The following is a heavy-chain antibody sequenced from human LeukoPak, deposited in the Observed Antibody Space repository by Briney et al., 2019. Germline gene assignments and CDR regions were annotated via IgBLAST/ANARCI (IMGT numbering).Heavy chain of an antibody. CDR2: IIPIFGTA. Sequence: ASVKVSCKASGGTFSSYAISWVRQAPGQGLEWMGGIIPIFGTANYAQKFQGRVTITADKSTSTAYMELSSLRSEDTAVYYCAXXXXXXXXXXXGAHYYYYMDVWGKGTTVTVSS. V-gene: IGHV1-69*06. J-gene: IGHJ6*03. CDR1: GGTFSSYA. CDR3: AXXXXXXXXXXXGAHYYYYMDV.